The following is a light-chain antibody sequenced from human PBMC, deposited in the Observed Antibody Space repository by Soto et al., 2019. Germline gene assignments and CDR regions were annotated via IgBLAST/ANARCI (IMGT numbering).Light chain of an antibody. J-gene: IGKJ5*01. CDR1: QSLSSSY. V-gene: IGKV3-20*01. CDR3: QQHETLIT. CDR2: GAF. Sequence: EIVMPQSPGTLSVSPGEGATLSCRASQSLSSSYFAWYQHKPGQGPRLLIYGAFTRATGIPDRFSGSGSGTDFTLTISRLEPEDFAVYYCQQHETLITFGQGTRLEIK.